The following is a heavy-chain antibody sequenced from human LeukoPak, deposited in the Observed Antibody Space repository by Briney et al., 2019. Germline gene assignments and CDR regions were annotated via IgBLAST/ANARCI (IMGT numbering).Heavy chain of an antibody. Sequence: PSETLSLTCAVYGGSFSGYYWSWIRQPPGKGLEWIGEINHSGSTNYNPSLKSRVTISVDTSKNQFSLKLRSVTAADTAVYYCARGGDWLSPSNAFDIWGQGTMVTVSS. J-gene: IGHJ3*02. V-gene: IGHV4-34*01. D-gene: IGHD3-9*01. CDR1: GGSFSGYY. CDR3: ARGGDWLSPSNAFDI. CDR2: INHSGST.